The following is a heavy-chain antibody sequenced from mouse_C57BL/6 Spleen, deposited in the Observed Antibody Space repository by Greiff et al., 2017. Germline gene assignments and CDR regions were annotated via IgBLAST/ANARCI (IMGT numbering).Heavy chain of an antibody. D-gene: IGHD2-3*01. J-gene: IGHJ4*01. V-gene: IGHV1-72*01. CDR3: ARSLYDGYYDDYAMDY. Sequence: QVQLQQPGAELVKPGASVKLSCKASGYTFTSYWMHWVKQRPGRGFEWIGRIDPNSGGTKYNEKFKSKATLTVDKPSSTAYMQLSSLTSEDSAVYYCARSLYDGYYDDYAMDYWGQGTSVTVSS. CDR2: IDPNSGGT. CDR1: GYTFTSYW.